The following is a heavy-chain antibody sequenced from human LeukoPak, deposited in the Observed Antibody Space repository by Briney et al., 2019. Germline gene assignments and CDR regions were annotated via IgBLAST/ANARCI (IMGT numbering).Heavy chain of an antibody. CDR1: GGSISSSSYF. CDR2: IYYSGST. V-gene: IGHV4-39*01. J-gene: IGHJ4*02. CDR3: TRQMGSFDY. D-gene: IGHD3-10*01. Sequence: SETLSLTCTVSGGSISSSSYFWGWIRQPPGKGLEWIGNIYYSGSTYYNPSRKSRITISVDTSKNQFSLKLSSVTAADTAVYYCTRQMGSFDYWGQGTLVTVSS.